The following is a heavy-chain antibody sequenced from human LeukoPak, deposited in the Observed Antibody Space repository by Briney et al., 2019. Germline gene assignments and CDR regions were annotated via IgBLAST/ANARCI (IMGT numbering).Heavy chain of an antibody. J-gene: IGHJ3*01. V-gene: IGHV1-46*01. Sequence: ASVKVSCKASGFTFTNYYIHWVRQAPGQGLESMGVVNPTGGSTGYTQKFQGRVTMTRDTSTNTVYMGLSSLRSEDTAVYYCAPGGSNYGFDLWGQGTMVTVSS. CDR2: VNPTGGST. CDR1: GFTFTNYY. CDR3: APGGSNYGFDL. D-gene: IGHD1-26*01.